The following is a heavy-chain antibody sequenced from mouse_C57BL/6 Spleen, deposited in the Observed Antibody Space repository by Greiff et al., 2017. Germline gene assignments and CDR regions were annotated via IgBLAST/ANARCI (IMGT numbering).Heavy chain of an antibody. D-gene: IGHD2-1*01. Sequence: EVKLVESEGGLVQPGSSMKLSCTASGFTFSDYYMAWVRQVPEKGLEWVANINYDGSSTYYLDSLKSRFLISRDNAKNILYLQMSSLKSEDTATYYCAREGNGNYGAMDYWGQGTSVTVSS. CDR1: GFTFSDYY. CDR3: AREGNGNYGAMDY. V-gene: IGHV5-16*01. J-gene: IGHJ4*01. CDR2: INYDGSST.